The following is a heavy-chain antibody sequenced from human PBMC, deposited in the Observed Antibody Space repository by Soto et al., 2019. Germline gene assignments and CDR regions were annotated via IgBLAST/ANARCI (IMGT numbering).Heavy chain of an antibody. CDR1: GFSISSGGYY. V-gene: IGHV4-31*03. J-gene: IGHJ4*02. CDR2: IYYSGST. Sequence: SETLSLTCTFSGFSISSGGYYWSWIRQHPGKGLEWIGYIYYSGSTYYNPSLKSRVTISVDTSKNQFSLKLSSVTAADTAVYYCARVPVYRSEQQLDYYFDYWGQGTLVTVSS. D-gene: IGHD6-13*01. CDR3: ARVPVYRSEQQLDYYFDY.